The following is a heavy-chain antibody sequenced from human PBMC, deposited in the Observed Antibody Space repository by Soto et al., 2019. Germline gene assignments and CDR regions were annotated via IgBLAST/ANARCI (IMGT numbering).Heavy chain of an antibody. Sequence: QLHLVESVGGVVRPGESLRLSCVDSGFSFRTYPMHWVRQAPGKGLEWVALISYDGSSEAYGESVRDRFTVSRDNSKNTLYLQLNSLRPEDTAVYYCATSSGYLNYFDYWGQGTLVTVSS. CDR1: GFSFRTYP. CDR2: ISYDGSSE. V-gene: IGHV3-30-3*01. J-gene: IGHJ4*02. CDR3: ATSSGYLNYFDY. D-gene: IGHD6-19*01.